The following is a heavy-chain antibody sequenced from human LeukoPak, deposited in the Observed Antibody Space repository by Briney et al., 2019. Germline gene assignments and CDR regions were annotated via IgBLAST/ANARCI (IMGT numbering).Heavy chain of an antibody. Sequence: SQTLSLTCTVSGGSISSGSYYWSWIRQPAGKGLEWIGRIYTSGSTNYNPSLKSRVTISVDTSKNQFSLKLSSVTAADTAVYYCARGGSSGYPFDYWGQGTLVTVSS. CDR2: IYTSGST. CDR3: ARGGSSGYPFDY. J-gene: IGHJ4*02. CDR1: GGSISSGSYY. V-gene: IGHV4-61*02. D-gene: IGHD3-22*01.